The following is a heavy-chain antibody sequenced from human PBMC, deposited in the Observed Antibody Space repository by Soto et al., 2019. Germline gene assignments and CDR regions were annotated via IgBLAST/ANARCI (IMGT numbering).Heavy chain of an antibody. CDR1: GFTFSSYA. V-gene: IGHV3-23*01. D-gene: IGHD7-27*01. CDR3: AKVNNWGPNDAFDI. CDR2: ISGSGGST. Sequence: LSLTCAASGFTFSSYAMSWVRQAPGKGLEWVSAISGSGGSTYYADSVKGRFTISRDNSKNTLYLQMNSLRAEDTAVYYCAKVNNWGPNDAFDIWGQGTMVTVSS. J-gene: IGHJ3*02.